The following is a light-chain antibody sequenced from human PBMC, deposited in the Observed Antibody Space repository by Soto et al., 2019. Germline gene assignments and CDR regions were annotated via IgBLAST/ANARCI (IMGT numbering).Light chain of an antibody. V-gene: IGLV1-44*01. Sequence: QSVLTQPRSASGTPGQRVTISCSGSSSNIGSNIVNWYQHLPGTAPKLLIYTNDQRPSGVPDRFSASKSGTSASLAISGLQSEAEADYYCAAWDDSLNGVAFGGGTKVTVL. CDR1: SSNIGSNI. CDR3: AAWDDSLNGVA. J-gene: IGLJ2*01. CDR2: TND.